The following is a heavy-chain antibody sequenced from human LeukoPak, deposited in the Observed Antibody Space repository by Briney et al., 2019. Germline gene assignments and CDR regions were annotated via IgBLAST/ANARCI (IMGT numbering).Heavy chain of an antibody. CDR3: ARFGGYSYGYTPGFDF. CDR2: IYYSGST. CDR1: GGSVSDYY. D-gene: IGHD5-18*01. J-gene: IGHJ4*02. Sequence: SETLSLTCTISGGSVSDYYWSWIRQSPGKGLEWIGYIYYSGSTVYSPSLNSRVTISLDTSKNQFSLKLNSVAAADTAVYYCARFGGYSYGYTPGFDFWGQGTLVSVSS. V-gene: IGHV4-59*02.